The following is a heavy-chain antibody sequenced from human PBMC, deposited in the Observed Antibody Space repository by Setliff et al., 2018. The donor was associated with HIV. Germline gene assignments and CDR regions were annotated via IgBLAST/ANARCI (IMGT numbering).Heavy chain of an antibody. CDR1: GYSISSGYY. Sequence: SETLSLTCAVSGYSISSGYYWGWIRQPPGKGLEWIGNIYHSGSSYSNPSLKSRVTISIDTSKNQFSLKLSSVAAADTAVYYCARRWGDILTGPDAFDIWGQGTMVTVSS. CDR2: IYHSGSS. D-gene: IGHD3-9*01. J-gene: IGHJ3*02. CDR3: ARRWGDILTGPDAFDI. V-gene: IGHV4-38-2*01.